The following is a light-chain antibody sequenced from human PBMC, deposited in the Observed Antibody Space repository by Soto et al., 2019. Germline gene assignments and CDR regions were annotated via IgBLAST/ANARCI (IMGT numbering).Light chain of an antibody. Sequence: VLAQPPSVSGAPGQRVTISCTGSSSNIGAGYDVHWYQQLPGTAPKLLIYGNSNRPSGVPDRFSGSKSGTSASLAITGLQAEDEADYYCQSSDSSLNVFGTGTRSPS. CDR1: SSNIGAGYD. CDR3: QSSDSSLNV. V-gene: IGLV1-40*01. J-gene: IGLJ1*01. CDR2: GNS.